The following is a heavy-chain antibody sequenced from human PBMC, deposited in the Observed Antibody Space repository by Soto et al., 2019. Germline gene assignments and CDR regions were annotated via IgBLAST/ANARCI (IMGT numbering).Heavy chain of an antibody. V-gene: IGHV4-31*03. CDR3: SRDTVVTNDYWYCDL. Sequence: QVQLQESGPGLVKPSQTLSLTCTVSGGSISSGGYYWSWIRQHPGKGLEWIGYIYYSGSTYYNPSPTSRVIIAVSTSKNQVSLKLSSLTAANTAVYYCSRDTVVTNDYWYCDLWGRGTLVTVSS. D-gene: IGHD2-21*02. J-gene: IGHJ2*01. CDR1: GGSISSGGYY. CDR2: IYYSGST.